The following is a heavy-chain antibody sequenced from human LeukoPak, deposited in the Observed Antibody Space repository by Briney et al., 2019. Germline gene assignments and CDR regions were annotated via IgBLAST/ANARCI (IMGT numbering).Heavy chain of an antibody. Sequence: PSETLSLTCTVSGGSISSYYWSWIRQPPGKGLEWIGYIYYSGSTNYNPSLKSRVTISVDTSKNQFSLKLSSVTAADTAVYYCARVYYDFWSGYYPLSPDYWGQGTLVTVSS. J-gene: IGHJ4*02. CDR3: ARVYYDFWSGYYPLSPDY. V-gene: IGHV4-59*01. CDR2: IYYSGST. CDR1: GGSISSYY. D-gene: IGHD3-3*01.